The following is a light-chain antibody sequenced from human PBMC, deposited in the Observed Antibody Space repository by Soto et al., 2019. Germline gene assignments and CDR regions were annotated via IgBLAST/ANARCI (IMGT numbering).Light chain of an antibody. CDR2: DVS. Sequence: QSALTQPASVSGSPGQSITISCTGTSSDVGDYNYVSWYQQHPGKAPKLMIYDVSHRPSEVSSRFSGSKSGNTASLTISGLQAEDEADYYCASYTDSTIVMFGGGTKLTVL. CDR3: ASYTDSTIVM. J-gene: IGLJ3*02. CDR1: SSDVGDYNY. V-gene: IGLV2-14*01.